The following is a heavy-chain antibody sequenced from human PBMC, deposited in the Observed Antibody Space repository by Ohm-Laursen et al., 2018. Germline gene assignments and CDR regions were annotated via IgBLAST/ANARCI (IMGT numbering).Heavy chain of an antibody. CDR3: ARVVSTLRYFDWLPEEYFDY. V-gene: IGHV1-2*02. Sequence: GASVKVSCKASGYTFTDYYIHWVRQAPGQGLEWMGWINPNSGDTYYAQKFQGRVTMTGDSSITTAYMELSRLSSDDTAVYFCARVVSTLRYFDWLPEEYFDYWGRGTPVTVSS. D-gene: IGHD3-9*01. CDR2: INPNSGDT. CDR1: GYTFTDYY. J-gene: IGHJ4*02.